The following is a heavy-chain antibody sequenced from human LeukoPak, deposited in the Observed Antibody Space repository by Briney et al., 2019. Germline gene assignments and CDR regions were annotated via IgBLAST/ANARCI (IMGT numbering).Heavy chain of an antibody. J-gene: IGHJ4*02. D-gene: IGHD3-10*01. CDR3: ARNRGYGSGSYYPH. V-gene: IGHV4-39*07. CDR1: GGSISSSSYY. CDR2: IYYSGST. Sequence: PSETLSLTCTVSGGSISSSSYYWGWIRQPPGKGLEWIGSIYYSGSTYYNPSLKSRVTISVDTSKNQFSLKLSSVTAADTAVYYCARNRGYGSGSYYPHWGQGTLVTVSS.